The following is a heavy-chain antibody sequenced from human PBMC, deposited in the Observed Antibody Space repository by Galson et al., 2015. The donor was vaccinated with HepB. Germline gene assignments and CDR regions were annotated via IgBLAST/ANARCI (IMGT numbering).Heavy chain of an antibody. D-gene: IGHD6-25*01. J-gene: IGHJ4*02. CDR3: ARDQVLAWCSGLYYFDY. CDR2: INCNSSDK. CDR1: GFTFSSYT. Sequence: SLRLSCAASGFTFSSYTMHWVRQAPGKGLEWVSVINCNSSDKYYADSVKGRFTISRDNSKNTLYLQMNSLRPEDTAVYYCARDQVLAWCSGLYYFDYCGQGTLGTVS. V-gene: IGHV3-30*04.